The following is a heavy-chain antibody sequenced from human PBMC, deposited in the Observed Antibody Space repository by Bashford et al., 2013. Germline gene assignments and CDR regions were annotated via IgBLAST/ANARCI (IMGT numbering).Heavy chain of an antibody. CDR3: AREVSDAFDI. Sequence: VASVKVSCVASGYTFTGYYLHWVRQAPGQGLEWMGIINPSGGSTSYAQRLQGRVTMTRDTSTSTVYMELSSLRSEDTAVYYCAREVSDAFDIWGQGTMVTVSS. D-gene: IGHD1-14*01. CDR2: INPSGGST. CDR1: GYTFTGYY. J-gene: IGHJ3*02. V-gene: IGHV1-46*04.